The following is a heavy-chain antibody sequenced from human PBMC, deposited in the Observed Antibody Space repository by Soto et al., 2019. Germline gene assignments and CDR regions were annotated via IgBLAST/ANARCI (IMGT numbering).Heavy chain of an antibody. CDR1: GFTFSNSA. Sequence: ASVKVSCKASGFTFSNSAVQWVRQARGQRLEWIGWIVAGRGYTDYAQRFQERVSITRDLSTRTAYMELSSLRSEDTAVYYCAADRAYCGGDCYSGNDYWGQGTLVTVSS. V-gene: IGHV1-58*01. CDR2: IVAGRGYT. CDR3: AADRAYCGGDCYSGNDY. D-gene: IGHD2-21*02. J-gene: IGHJ4*02.